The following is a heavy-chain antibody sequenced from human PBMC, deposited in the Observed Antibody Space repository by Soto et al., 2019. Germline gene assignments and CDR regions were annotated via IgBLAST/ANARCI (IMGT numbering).Heavy chain of an antibody. J-gene: IGHJ6*03. CDR2: IYYSGST. CDR3: ARGILWFGAGYMEV. D-gene: IGHD3-10*01. CDR1: GGSISSYY. Sequence: PSETLSLTCTVSGGSISSYYWSWIRQPPGKGLEWIGYIYYSGSTNYNPSLKSRVTISVDTSKNQFSLELSSVTAADTAVYYCARGILWFGAGYMEVWGKGTTVTVSS. V-gene: IGHV4-59*01.